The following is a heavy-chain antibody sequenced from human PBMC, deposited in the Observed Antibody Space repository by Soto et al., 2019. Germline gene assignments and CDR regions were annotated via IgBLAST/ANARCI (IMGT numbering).Heavy chain of an antibody. CDR3: ARGRRYCTTTSCYPPALFPYGMDV. CDR1: GYTFTNYD. J-gene: IGHJ6*02. Sequence: GASVKVSCKTSGYTFTNYDINWVRQAAGQGLEWMGWINPDSDNTGYAQKFQGRVTMTRDTSISTAYMELNSLRSEDTAVYYCARGRRYCTTTSCYPPALFPYGMDVWGQGTTV. D-gene: IGHD2-2*01. V-gene: IGHV1-8*01. CDR2: INPDSDNT.